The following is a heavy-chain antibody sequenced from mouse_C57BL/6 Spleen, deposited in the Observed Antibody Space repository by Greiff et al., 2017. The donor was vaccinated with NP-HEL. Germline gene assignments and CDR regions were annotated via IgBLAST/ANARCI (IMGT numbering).Heavy chain of an antibody. D-gene: IGHD1-1*01. CDR1: GFTFSDYG. V-gene: IGHV5-17*01. CDR2: ISSGSSTI. Sequence: EVQLVESGGGLVKPGGSLKLSCAASGFTFSDYGMHWVRQAPEKGLEWVAYISSGSSTIYYADTVKGRFTISRDNAKNTLFLQMTSLRSEDTAMYYCARPDYYGRDAMDYWGQGTSVTVSS. CDR3: ARPDYYGRDAMDY. J-gene: IGHJ4*01.